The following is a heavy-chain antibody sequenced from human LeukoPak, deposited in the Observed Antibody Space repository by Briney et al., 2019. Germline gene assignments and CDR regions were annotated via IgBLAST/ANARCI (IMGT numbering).Heavy chain of an antibody. J-gene: IGHJ4*02. CDR2: ISSSGSTI. V-gene: IGHV3-48*04. CDR1: GFTFSSYW. D-gene: IGHD3-22*01. CDR3: ARNFYDSSGYYRIDS. Sequence: PGGSLRLSCAASGFTFSSYWMSWVRQAPGKGLEWVSYISSSGSTISYAESVKGRFTVSRDNARNSVYLQMNSLRAEDTAVYYCARNFYDSSGYYRIDSWGQGTLVTVSS.